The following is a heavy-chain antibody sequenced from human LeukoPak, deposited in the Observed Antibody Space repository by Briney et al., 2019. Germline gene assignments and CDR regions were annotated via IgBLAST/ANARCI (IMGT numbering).Heavy chain of an antibody. CDR3: ARLTKGRYFDYFFDH. D-gene: IGHD3-9*01. CDR2: INYIGSS. V-gene: IGHV4-39*01. Sequence: SETLSLTCSVFGDSVSSGNYFWVWIRQPPEKGLEWMGNINYIGSSAYNPSLKSRVTVSVDTSKNQFSLKMTSVTAADTALYYCARLTKGRYFDYFFDHWGQGTLITVSS. J-gene: IGHJ4*02. CDR1: GDSVSSGNYF.